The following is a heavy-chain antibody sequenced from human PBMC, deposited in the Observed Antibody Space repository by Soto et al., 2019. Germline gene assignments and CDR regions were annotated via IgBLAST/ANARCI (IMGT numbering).Heavy chain of an antibody. Sequence: TLYISYTVSGGSISSGGYYWSWIRQHPGKGLEWIGYIYYSGSTYYNPSLKSRVTISVDTSKNQFSLKLSSVTAADTAVYYCARGVAPMVYAIRGAWFDPWGQGTLVTVSS. CDR2: IYYSGST. D-gene: IGHD2-8*01. V-gene: IGHV4-31*03. CDR1: GGSISSGGYY. J-gene: IGHJ5*02. CDR3: ARGVAPMVYAIRGAWFDP.